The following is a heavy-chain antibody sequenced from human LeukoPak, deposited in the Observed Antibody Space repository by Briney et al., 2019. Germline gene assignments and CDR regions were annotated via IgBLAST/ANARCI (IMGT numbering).Heavy chain of an antibody. D-gene: IGHD3-10*01. CDR3: ARELKGSGGDGY. Sequence: GGSLRLSCAASGFTFSSYGMHWVRQAPGKGLEWVSVISFDGSAKYYADSVKGRFTISRDNSKNTLYLQMNSLRAEDTAVYYCARELKGSGGDGYWGQGTLVTVSS. V-gene: IGHV3-33*08. CDR2: ISFDGSAK. J-gene: IGHJ4*02. CDR1: GFTFSSYG.